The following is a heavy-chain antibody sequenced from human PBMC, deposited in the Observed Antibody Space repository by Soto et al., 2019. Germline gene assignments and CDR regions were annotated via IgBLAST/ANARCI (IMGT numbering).Heavy chain of an antibody. Sequence: TLSLTCSVSGDSISNLDYFWAWIRQPPGQALEYIGYIYRSATTYYNPSFESRVAISVDTSKSQFSLNVTSVTAADTAVYFCARGRYCLTGRCFPNWFDSWGQGALVTVSS. D-gene: IGHD7-27*01. J-gene: IGHJ5*01. V-gene: IGHV4-30-4*01. CDR3: ARGRYCLTGRCFPNWFDS. CDR1: GDSISNLDYF. CDR2: IYRSATT.